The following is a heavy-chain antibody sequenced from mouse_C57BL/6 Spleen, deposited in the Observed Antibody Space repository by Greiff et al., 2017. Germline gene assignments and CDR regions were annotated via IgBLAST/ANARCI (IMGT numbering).Heavy chain of an antibody. CDR1: GYTFTDYE. V-gene: IGHV1-15*01. Sequence: SGAELVRPGASVTLSCKASGYTFTDYEMHWVKQTPVHGLEWIGAIDPETGGTAYNQKFKGKAILTADKSSSTAYMELRSLTSEDSAVYYCTRGDHTPYFDYWGQGTTLTVSS. J-gene: IGHJ2*01. D-gene: IGHD3-3*01. CDR3: TRGDHTPYFDY. CDR2: IDPETGGT.